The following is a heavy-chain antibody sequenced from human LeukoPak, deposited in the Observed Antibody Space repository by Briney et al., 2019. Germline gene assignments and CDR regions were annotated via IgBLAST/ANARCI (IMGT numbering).Heavy chain of an antibody. V-gene: IGHV3-11*01. CDR2: ISSSGSTI. D-gene: IGHD4-23*01. Sequence: GGSLRLSCAASGFTFSDYYMSWIRQAPGKGLEWVSYISSSGSTIYYADSVKGRFTISRDNAKNSLYLQMNSLRAEDTALYYCARDHPEQNDYGGNSGFDYWGQGTLVTVSS. CDR3: ARDHPEQNDYGGNSGFDY. CDR1: GFTFSDYY. J-gene: IGHJ4*02.